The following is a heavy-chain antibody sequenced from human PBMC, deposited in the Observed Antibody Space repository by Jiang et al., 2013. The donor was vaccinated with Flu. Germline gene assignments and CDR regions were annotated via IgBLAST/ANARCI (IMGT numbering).Heavy chain of an antibody. D-gene: IGHD1-26*01. CDR1: GYTFTSYA. J-gene: IGHJ6*02. Sequence: QSGSELKKPGASVKVSCKASGYTFTSYAMNWVRQAPGQGLEWMGWVNPSSGGTNYAQNFQGRVTMTRDTSTSTVCMELSSLRCDDSAVYYCARDRGVGTYYYHGMDVWGQGTTVTVSS. CDR3: ARDRGVGTYYYHGMDV. V-gene: IGHV1-2*02. CDR2: VNPSSGGT.